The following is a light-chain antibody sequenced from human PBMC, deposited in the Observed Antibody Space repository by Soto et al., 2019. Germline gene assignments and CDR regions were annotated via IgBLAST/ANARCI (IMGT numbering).Light chain of an antibody. Sequence: QSALTQPPSASGSPGQSVTISCTGTSSDVGGYNYVSWYQQYPGKAPKFMIYEVNKRPSGVPDRFSGSKSGNTASLTVSGLQAEDEADYYCSSYAGSNNVVFGGGTKVTVL. J-gene: IGLJ2*01. CDR3: SSYAGSNNVV. CDR1: SSDVGGYNY. V-gene: IGLV2-8*01. CDR2: EVN.